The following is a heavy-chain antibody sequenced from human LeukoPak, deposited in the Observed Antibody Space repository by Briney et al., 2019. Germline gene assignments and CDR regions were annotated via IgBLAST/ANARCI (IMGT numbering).Heavy chain of an antibody. J-gene: IGHJ4*02. D-gene: IGHD3-3*01. CDR1: GGSTSSSSYY. V-gene: IGHV4-39*01. Sequence: TSETLSLTCTVSGGSTSSSSYYWGWIRQPPGKGLEWIGSIYYSGNIYYSPSLKSRVTIFVDMSKNQFSLKLSSVTAADTAVYYCQSRYLEWLLDYWGQGTLVTVSS. CDR3: QSRYLEWLLDY. CDR2: IYYSGNI.